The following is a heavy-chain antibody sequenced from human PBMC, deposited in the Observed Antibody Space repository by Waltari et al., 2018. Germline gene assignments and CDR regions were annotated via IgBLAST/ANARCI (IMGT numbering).Heavy chain of an antibody. D-gene: IGHD1-1*01. CDR3: ARGQADAQLPPDGDWFDP. Sequence: QVQLVQSGAEVKKPGASVKVSCKASGNTFTYYYIHWVRQAPGQGLEWMGWINPNSGGTNYAQNFQGRVTMTRDTSINTAYVELSGLTSDDTAVYYCARGQADAQLPPDGDWFDPWGQGTLVTVSS. J-gene: IGHJ5*02. CDR1: GNTFTYYY. V-gene: IGHV1-2*02. CDR2: INPNSGGT.